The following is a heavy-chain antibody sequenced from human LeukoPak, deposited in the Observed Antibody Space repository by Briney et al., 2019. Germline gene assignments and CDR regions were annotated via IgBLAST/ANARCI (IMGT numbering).Heavy chain of an antibody. CDR1: GYSFTSYW. V-gene: IGHV5-51*01. CDR2: IYPGDSDT. J-gene: IGHJ3*02. D-gene: IGHD4-17*01. Sequence: GESLKISCKGSGYSFTSYWIGWVRQMPGKGLEWMGIIYPGDSDTRYSPSFQGQVTISADKSISTAYLQWSSLKASDTATYYCARRDNDYGDYSPIGAFGIWGQGTMVTVSS. CDR3: ARRDNDYGDYSPIGAFGI.